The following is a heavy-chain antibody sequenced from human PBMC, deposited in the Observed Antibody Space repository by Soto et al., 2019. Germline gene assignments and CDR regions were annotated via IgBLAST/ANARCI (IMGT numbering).Heavy chain of an antibody. CDR2: AYYSGTT. J-gene: IGHJ4*01. CDR3: AVWSALTQYYFDS. V-gene: IGHV4-59*13. Sequence: SETLSLTCAVSGASFSGSYRSWIRQPPGKGLEWIGYAYYSGTTVYNPSLKSRVSISVDTSKKHVSLRLNSVTAADTAVYYCAVWSALTQYYFDSWGHGTLVNVS. CDR1: GASFSGSY. D-gene: IGHD3-3*01.